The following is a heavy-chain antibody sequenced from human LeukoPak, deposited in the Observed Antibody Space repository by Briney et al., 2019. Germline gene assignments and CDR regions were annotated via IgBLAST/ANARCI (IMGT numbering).Heavy chain of an antibody. CDR1: GFTFSSYA. CDR2: ISYDGSNK. Sequence: PWRSLRLSCAASGFTFSSYAMHWVRQAPGKGLEWVAVISYDGSNKYYADSVKGRFTISRDNSKNTLYLQMNSLRAEDTAVYYCASRIAAAALYYYYGMDVWGQGTTVTVSS. V-gene: IGHV3-30-3*01. D-gene: IGHD6-13*01. J-gene: IGHJ6*02. CDR3: ASRIAAAALYYYYGMDV.